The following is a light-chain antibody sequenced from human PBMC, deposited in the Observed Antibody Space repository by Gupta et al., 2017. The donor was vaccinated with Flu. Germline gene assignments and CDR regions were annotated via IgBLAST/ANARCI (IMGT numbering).Light chain of an antibody. CDR1: KLGNNF. V-gene: IGLV3-1*01. Sequence: SPGQTASITCSGDKLGNNFVSWYQQKPGQSPLLVIYQDSKRPSGIPDRFSGSNSGNTATLTISGTQAMDEADFYCQTWTGSTGVFGGGTKLTVL. J-gene: IGLJ3*02. CDR2: QDS. CDR3: QTWTGSTGV.